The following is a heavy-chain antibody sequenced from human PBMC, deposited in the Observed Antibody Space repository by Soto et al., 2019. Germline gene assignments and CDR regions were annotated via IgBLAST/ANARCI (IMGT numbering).Heavy chain of an antibody. V-gene: IGHV1-18*01. CDR1: GYTFTSYG. J-gene: IGHJ6*02. D-gene: IGHD2-2*01. CDR3: ARDIVVVPAAMLYYYYGMDF. CDR2: ISAYNGKT. Sequence: VQLVQYGAEVKKPGASVKVSCKASGYTFTSYGINWVRQASGQGLEWMGWISAYNGKTNYAQKLQGRVTMTTDTSTRIAYMELRCLRSYDTDVYYCARDIVVVPAAMLYYYYGMDFWGQGTTVIVSS.